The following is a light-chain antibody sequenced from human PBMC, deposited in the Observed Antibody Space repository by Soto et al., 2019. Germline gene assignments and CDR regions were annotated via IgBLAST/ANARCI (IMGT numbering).Light chain of an antibody. CDR1: SGHSSYA. CDR2: VSGDGSH. Sequence: QPVLTQSPSASASLGASVRLTCTLSSGHSSYAIAWHQQQPEKGPRFLMKVSGDGSHIKGDGIPDRFSGSSSGAERYLTISSLQSEDEAEYYCQTWATNIGWVFAGGTKLTVL. CDR3: QTWATNIGWV. J-gene: IGLJ3*02. V-gene: IGLV4-69*01.